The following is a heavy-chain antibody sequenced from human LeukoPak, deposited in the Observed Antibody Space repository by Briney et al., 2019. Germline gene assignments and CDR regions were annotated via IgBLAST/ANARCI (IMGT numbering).Heavy chain of an antibody. CDR2: IYYSGST. CDR3: ARDAGKAGARHAFDI. V-gene: IGHV4-59*01. CDR1: GGSISSYY. Sequence: SETLSLTCTVSGGSISSYYWSWIRQPPGKGLEWIGYIYYSGSTNYNPSLKSRVTISVDTSKNQFSLKLSSVTAADTAVYYCARDAGKAGARHAFDIWAKGQWSPSLQ. D-gene: IGHD3-10*01. J-gene: IGHJ3*02.